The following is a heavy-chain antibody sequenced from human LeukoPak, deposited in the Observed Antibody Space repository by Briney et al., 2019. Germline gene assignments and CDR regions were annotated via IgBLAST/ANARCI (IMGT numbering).Heavy chain of an antibody. CDR2: LVPILGIA. D-gene: IGHD1-26*01. V-gene: IGHV1-69*04. CDR3: ARDFRVGATAAFYFDY. CDR1: GGSFSSYA. J-gene: IGHJ4*02. Sequence: ASVKGSCKASGGSFSSYAISWVRQAPGQGLEWMGSLVPILGIANYAQKFQGRVTLTADKSTSTAYMELSSLRYEDTAVYYCARDFRVGATAAFYFDYWAQGTLVTVSS.